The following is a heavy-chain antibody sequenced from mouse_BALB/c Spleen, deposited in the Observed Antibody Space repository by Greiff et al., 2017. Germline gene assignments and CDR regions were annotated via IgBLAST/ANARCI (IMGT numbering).Heavy chain of an antibody. J-gene: IGHJ1*01. V-gene: IGHV4-1*02. D-gene: IGHD2-14*01. CDR3: ARPHYRWNWYFDV. CDR2: INPDSSTI. Sequence: EVKVIESGGGLVQPGGSLKLSCAASGFDFSRYWMSWVRQAPGKGLEWIGEINPDSSTINYTPSLKDKFIISRDNAKNTLYLQMSKVRSEDTALYYCARPHYRWNWYFDVWGAGTTVTVSS. CDR1: GFDFSRYW.